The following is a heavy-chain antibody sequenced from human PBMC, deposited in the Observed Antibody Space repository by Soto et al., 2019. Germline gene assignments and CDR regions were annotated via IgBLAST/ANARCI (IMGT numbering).Heavy chain of an antibody. D-gene: IGHD4-17*01. CDR3: ARSPPRGVTTGRWFDP. CDR2: IIPIFGTA. J-gene: IGHJ5*02. V-gene: IGHV1-69*01. CDR1: GGTFSSYA. Sequence: QVQLVQSGAEVKKPGSSVKVSCKASGGTFSSYAISWVRQAPGQGLEWMGGIIPIFGTANYAQKVQGRVTITADESTSTAYMELSSLRSEDTAVYYCARSPPRGVTTGRWFDPWGQGTLVTVSS.